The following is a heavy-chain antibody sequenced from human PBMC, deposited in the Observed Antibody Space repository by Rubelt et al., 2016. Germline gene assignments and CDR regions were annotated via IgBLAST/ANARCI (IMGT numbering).Heavy chain of an antibody. CDR2: IKTKTDSGTT. CDR3: TTDATTITTSSGFDY. D-gene: IGHD4-11*01. Sequence: EVQLVESGGGLVQPGGSLRLSCAASDFTFNNAWMNWVRQAPGKGLEWVGRIKTKTDSGTTDYAAPVKGRFTISRDDSKNTMYLHMSSLKTEDTAIYYCTTDATTITTSSGFDYWGPGTLVTVSS. V-gene: IGHV3-15*07. J-gene: IGHJ4*02. CDR1: DFTFNNAW.